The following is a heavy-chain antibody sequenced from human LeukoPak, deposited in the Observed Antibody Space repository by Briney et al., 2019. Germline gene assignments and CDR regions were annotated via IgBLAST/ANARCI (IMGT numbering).Heavy chain of an antibody. V-gene: IGHV3-23*01. CDR3: AKDPRARGAPDYFDY. D-gene: IGHD1-26*01. J-gene: IGHJ4*02. CDR2: ISGSGGST. CDR1: GFTFSGYA. Sequence: GGSLRLSCAASGFTFSGYAMSWVRQAPGKGLEWVSAISGSGGSTYYADSVKGRFTISRDNSKNTLYLQMNSLRAEDTAVYYCAKDPRARGAPDYFDYWGQGTLVTVSS.